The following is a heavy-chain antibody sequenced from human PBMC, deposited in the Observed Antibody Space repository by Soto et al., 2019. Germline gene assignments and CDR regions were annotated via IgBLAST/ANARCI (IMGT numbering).Heavy chain of an antibody. J-gene: IGHJ1*01. CDR3: AGHMITFGGVIVGFDDF. D-gene: IGHD3-16*02. CDR2: ISGRGGST. Sequence: EVQLLESGGGLVQPGGSLRLSCAASGFTFSSYAMSWVRQAPGKGLEWVSAISGRGGSTYYADSVKGRFTISRYNSKNALYLQMISLRAEDTAVYYCAGHMITFGGVIVGFDDFWCQGTLVTASS. V-gene: IGHV3-23*01. CDR1: GFTFSSYA.